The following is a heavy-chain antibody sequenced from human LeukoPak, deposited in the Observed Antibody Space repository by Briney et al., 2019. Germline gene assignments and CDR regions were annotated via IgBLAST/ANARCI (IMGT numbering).Heavy chain of an antibody. J-gene: IGHJ4*02. Sequence: GGSLRLSCAASGFTFSNAWMSWVRQAPGKGLEWVSSISSSSSYIYYADSVRGRFTISRDNAKNSLYLQMNSLRADDTAVYYCARVQWLATGYYFDYWGQGTLVTVSS. D-gene: IGHD6-19*01. CDR2: ISSSSSYI. CDR1: GFTFSNAW. V-gene: IGHV3-21*01. CDR3: ARVQWLATGYYFDY.